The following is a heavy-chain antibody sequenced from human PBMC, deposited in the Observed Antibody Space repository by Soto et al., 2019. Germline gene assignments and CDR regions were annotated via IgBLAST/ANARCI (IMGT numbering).Heavy chain of an antibody. V-gene: IGHV3-53*01. CDR1: GFTVSNNY. J-gene: IGHJ4*02. CDR3: ATEPGGGGY. Sequence: EVQLVESGGGLIQPGGSLRLSCAVSGFTVSNNYMSWVRQAPGKGLEGVSVIYSGGYTAYGDSVKGRFTISRDNSKNTIYLKRKSRGADDLGVFFGATEPGGGGYWGQGTLVTVSS. D-gene: IGHD3-10*01. CDR2: IYSGGYT.